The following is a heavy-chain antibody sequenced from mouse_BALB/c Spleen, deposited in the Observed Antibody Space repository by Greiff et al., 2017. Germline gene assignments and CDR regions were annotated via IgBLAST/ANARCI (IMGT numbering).Heavy chain of an antibody. Sequence: VQLKESGPGLVKPSQSLSLTCSVTGYSITSGYYWYWIRQFPGNKLEWMGYISYDGSNNYNPSLKNRISITRDTSKNQFFLKLNSVTTEDTATYYCASQLLRYRYFDVWGAGTTVTVSS. CDR1: GYSITSGYY. J-gene: IGHJ1*01. V-gene: IGHV3-6*02. D-gene: IGHD1-1*01. CDR2: ISYDGSN. CDR3: ASQLLRYRYFDV.